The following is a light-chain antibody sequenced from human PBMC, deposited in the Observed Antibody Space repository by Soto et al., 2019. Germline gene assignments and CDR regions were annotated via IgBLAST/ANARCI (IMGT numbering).Light chain of an antibody. J-gene: IGLJ2*01. CDR1: SRDIGAYNL. CDR3: SAYTSRSTLV. CDR2: EVC. Sequence: QSALTQPASLSGSPGQSITISCSGTSRDIGAYNLVSWYQQLPGKAPKLLIYEVCSRPSGISYRFSGSKSGTTASLTISSLLPEDEADYYCSAYTSRSTLVFGGGTKLTVL. V-gene: IGLV2-14*01.